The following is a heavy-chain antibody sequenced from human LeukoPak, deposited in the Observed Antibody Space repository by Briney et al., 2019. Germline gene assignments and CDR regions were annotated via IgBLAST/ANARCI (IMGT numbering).Heavy chain of an antibody. CDR1: GFTFSSYW. D-gene: IGHD6-19*01. J-gene: IGHJ5*02. Sequence: PGGSLRLSCAASGFTFSSYWMHWVRQAPGKGLLWVSRINSDGSITTYADSVKGRFTISRDNAKNTLYLQMDSLRAEDTAVYYCASSKGSGNWFDPWGQGTLVTVSS. CDR3: ASSKGSGNWFDP. CDR2: INSDGSIT. V-gene: IGHV3-74*01.